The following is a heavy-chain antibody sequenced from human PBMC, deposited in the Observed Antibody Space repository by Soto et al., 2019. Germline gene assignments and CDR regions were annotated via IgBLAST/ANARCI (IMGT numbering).Heavy chain of an antibody. CDR3: ARERGQSSDIVVVVAATQFSWLDP. Sequence: ASVKVSCKASGYTFTSYYMHWVRQAPGQGLEWMGIINPSGGSTSYAQKFQGRVTMTRDTSTSTVYMELSSLRSEDTAVYYCARERGQSSDIVVVVAATQFSWLDPWGQGTLVTVSS. CDR2: INPSGGST. V-gene: IGHV1-46*01. CDR1: GYTFTSYY. D-gene: IGHD2-15*01. J-gene: IGHJ5*02.